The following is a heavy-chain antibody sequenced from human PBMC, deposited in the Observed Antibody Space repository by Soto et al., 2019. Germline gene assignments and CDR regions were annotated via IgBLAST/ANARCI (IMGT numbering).Heavy chain of an antibody. V-gene: IGHV1-18*01. CDR1: GYTFASYA. Sequence: QVQLVQSGAEVKKPGASVKVSCKASGYTFASYAISWMRQAPGQGLEWMGWISAYNGNTNYAQKPQGKVTMTTDTSKTTAYMELRSLRSDDTAVYYCSSDPPPPDYWGQGTLGTVSS. CDR3: SSDPPPPDY. CDR2: ISAYNGNT. J-gene: IGHJ4*02.